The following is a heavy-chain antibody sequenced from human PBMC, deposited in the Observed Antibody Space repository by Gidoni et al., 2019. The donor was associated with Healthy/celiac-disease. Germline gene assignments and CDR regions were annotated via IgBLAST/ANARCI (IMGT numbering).Heavy chain of an antibody. CDR1: GFTFSSYA. D-gene: IGHD3-9*01. V-gene: IGHV3-23*01. J-gene: IGHJ6*04. CDR3: AKDKYYDILTGLADV. Sequence: EVQLLESGGGLVQPGGSLRLSCAASGFTFSSYAMSWVRQAPGKGLEWVSTISGSDGSTYYADFVKGRFTISRDNSKNTLYLQMNSLRAEDTAVYYCAKDKYYDILTGLADVWGKGTTVTVSS. CDR2: ISGSDGST.